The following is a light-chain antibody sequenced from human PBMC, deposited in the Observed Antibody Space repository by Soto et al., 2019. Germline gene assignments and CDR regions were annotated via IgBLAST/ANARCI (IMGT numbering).Light chain of an antibody. Sequence: EIVLTQSPATLSLSPGERATLSCRASQSVSNFLAWYQQKPGHAPSLLIFDASNRATGTPARFSGSGSGTDFTLTISSLEPEDFAVYYCQQRSSWSYTFCQGTQLEIK. V-gene: IGKV3-11*01. CDR2: DAS. CDR1: QSVSNF. J-gene: IGKJ2*01. CDR3: QQRSSWSYT.